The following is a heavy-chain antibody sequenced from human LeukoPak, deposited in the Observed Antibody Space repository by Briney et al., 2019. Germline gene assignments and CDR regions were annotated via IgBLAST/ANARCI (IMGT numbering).Heavy chain of an antibody. CDR3: TRDTYYYDSSGSYSIDY. Sequence: DSVKVSCKASGFTFTRYYMHWVRQAPGQGLEWMGLINPSGGNTTYAQKFQGRVTMTTDTSTSTVYMELSSLRSEDTAVYYCTRDTYYYDSSGSYSIDYWGQGTLVTVSS. V-gene: IGHV1-46*03. CDR2: INPSGGNT. D-gene: IGHD3-22*01. CDR1: GFTFTRYY. J-gene: IGHJ4*02.